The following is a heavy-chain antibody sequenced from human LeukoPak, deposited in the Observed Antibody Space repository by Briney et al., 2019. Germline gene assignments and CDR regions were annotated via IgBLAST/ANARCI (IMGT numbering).Heavy chain of an antibody. CDR3: AKGWLADGSGIYYFDY. CDR1: GFTVSSNY. V-gene: IGHV3-30*18. Sequence: GGSLRLSCAASGFTVSSNYMSWVRQAPGKGLEWVAVISYDGSNKNYADSVKGRFTISRDNSKNTLHLQMNSLRAEDKAVYYCAKGWLADGSGIYYFDYWGQGTLVTVSS. J-gene: IGHJ4*02. D-gene: IGHD3-10*01. CDR2: ISYDGSNK.